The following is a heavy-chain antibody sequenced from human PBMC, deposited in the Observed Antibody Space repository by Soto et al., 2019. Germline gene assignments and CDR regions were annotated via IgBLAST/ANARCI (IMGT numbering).Heavy chain of an antibody. CDR1: GFTFNSCL. Sequence: GGSLRLSCAASGFTFNSCLMSWVRQAPGKGLEWVSLISGSGRYTDYADSVKGRFTISRDNSKNTLYLQMNSLRAGDTAVYYCAKDPPSERMQPDYGMDVWGQGTTVTVSS. CDR2: ISGSGRYT. V-gene: IGHV3-23*01. J-gene: IGHJ6*02. CDR3: AKDPPSERMQPDYGMDV. D-gene: IGHD6-13*01.